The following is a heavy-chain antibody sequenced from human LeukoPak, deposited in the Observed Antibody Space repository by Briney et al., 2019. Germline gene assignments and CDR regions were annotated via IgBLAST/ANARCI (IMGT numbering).Heavy chain of an antibody. D-gene: IGHD6-6*01. V-gene: IGHV3-21*01. Sequence: GGSLRLSCAASGFTFSSYSMNWVRQAPGKGLEWVSSISSSSSYIYYADSVKGRFTISRDNAKNSLYLQMNSLRAEDTAVYYCARESSIAARSTPVDYMDVWGKGTTVTVSS. CDR3: ARESSIAARSTPVDYMDV. J-gene: IGHJ6*03. CDR2: ISSSSSYI. CDR1: GFTFSSYS.